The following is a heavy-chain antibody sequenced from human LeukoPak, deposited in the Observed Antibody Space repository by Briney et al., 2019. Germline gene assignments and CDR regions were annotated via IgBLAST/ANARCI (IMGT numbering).Heavy chain of an antibody. D-gene: IGHD3-10*01. CDR2: INHSGST. Sequence: PSETLSLTCAVYGGSFSGYYWSWIRQPPGKGLEWIGEINHSGSTNYNPSLKSRVTISVDTSKNQFSLKLSSVTAADTAVYYCARSMVRGVIADAFDIWGQGTMVTVSS. CDR1: GGSFSGYY. J-gene: IGHJ3*02. V-gene: IGHV4-34*01. CDR3: ARSMVRGVIADAFDI.